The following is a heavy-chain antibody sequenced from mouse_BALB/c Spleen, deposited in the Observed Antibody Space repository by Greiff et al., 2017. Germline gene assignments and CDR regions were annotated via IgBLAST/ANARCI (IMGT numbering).Heavy chain of an antibody. D-gene: IGHD2-4*01. Sequence: VQLKESGAELVRSGASVKLSCTASGFNIKDYYMHWVKQRPEQGLEWIGWIDPENGDTEYAPKFQGKATMTADTSSNTAYLQLSSLTSEDTAVYYCNAALLMITFAYWGQGTLVTVSA. J-gene: IGHJ3*01. CDR1: GFNIKDYY. CDR3: NAALLMITFAY. CDR2: IDPENGDT. V-gene: IGHV14-4*02.